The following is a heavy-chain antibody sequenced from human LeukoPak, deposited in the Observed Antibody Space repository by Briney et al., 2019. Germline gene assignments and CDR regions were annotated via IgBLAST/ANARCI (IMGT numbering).Heavy chain of an antibody. Sequence: ASVKVSCKASGYTFTSYDINWVRQATGQGLEWVGWTNPNSGNTGYAQNFQGRVTMTRDTSISTAYMELSSLRFEDTAVYYCARDYGGNSGWFDPWGQGTQVTVSS. CDR2: TNPNSGNT. J-gene: IGHJ5*02. V-gene: IGHV1-8*01. CDR3: ARDYGGNSGWFDP. CDR1: GYTFTSYD. D-gene: IGHD4-23*01.